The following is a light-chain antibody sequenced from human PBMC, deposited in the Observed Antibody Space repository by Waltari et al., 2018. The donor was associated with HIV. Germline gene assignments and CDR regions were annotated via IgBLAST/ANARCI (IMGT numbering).Light chain of an antibody. J-gene: IGLJ1*01. V-gene: IGLV1-40*01. Sequence: QSVLTQPPSVSGAPGQRVTIFCNIRAGSDVHWYQQFPGTAPKLLIFGTSNRPPGVPDRFSGSKSGTSASLAISGLQAEDEADYYCQSYDSNLRGNYVFGTGTKVTVL. CDR1: NIRAGSD. CDR2: GTS. CDR3: QSYDSNLRGNYV.